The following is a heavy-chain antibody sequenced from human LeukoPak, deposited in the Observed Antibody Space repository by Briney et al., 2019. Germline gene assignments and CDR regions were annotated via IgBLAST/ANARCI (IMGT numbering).Heavy chain of an antibody. CDR2: INHSGST. CDR1: GGSISSGDYY. CDR3: ARLVAYYGSGSPGDY. V-gene: IGHV4-30-4*01. J-gene: IGHJ4*02. D-gene: IGHD3-10*01. Sequence: PSQTRSLTCTVSGGSISSGDYYWSWIRQPPGKGLEWIGEINHSGSTNYNPSLKSRVTISVDTSKNQFSLKLSSVTAADTAVYYCARLVAYYGSGSPGDYWGQGTLVTVSS.